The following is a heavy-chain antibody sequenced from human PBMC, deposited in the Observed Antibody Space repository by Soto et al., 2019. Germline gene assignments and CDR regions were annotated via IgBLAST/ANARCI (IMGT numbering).Heavy chain of an antibody. CDR1: GGSISAGGYY. V-gene: IGHV4-31*03. Sequence: VQLQESGPGLVKPSQTLSLTCTVSGGSISAGGYYWSWIRQHPGKGLEWIGYIYYSGSTYYNPSLKSRVTISVDTSKNHFSLKLSSVTAADTAVYYCAASCVACRGFNYYGMDVWGQGTTVTVSS. CDR3: AASCVACRGFNYYGMDV. CDR2: IYYSGST. J-gene: IGHJ6*02. D-gene: IGHD5-12*01.